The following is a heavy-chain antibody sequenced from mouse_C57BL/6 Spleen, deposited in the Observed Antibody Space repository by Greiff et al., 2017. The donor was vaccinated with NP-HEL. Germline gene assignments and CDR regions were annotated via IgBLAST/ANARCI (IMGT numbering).Heavy chain of an antibody. V-gene: IGHV7-1*01. D-gene: IGHD2-3*01. J-gene: IGHJ3*01. CDR1: GFTFSDFY. Sequence: EVQVVESGGGLVQSGRSLRLSCATSGFTFSDFYMEWVRQAPGKGLAWIAARRNKANDYTTEYSASVKGRFIVSRDTSQSILYLQMNALRAEDTAIYYCARDSYDGYSFAYWGQGTLVTVSA. CDR3: ARDSYDGYSFAY. CDR2: RRNKANDYTT.